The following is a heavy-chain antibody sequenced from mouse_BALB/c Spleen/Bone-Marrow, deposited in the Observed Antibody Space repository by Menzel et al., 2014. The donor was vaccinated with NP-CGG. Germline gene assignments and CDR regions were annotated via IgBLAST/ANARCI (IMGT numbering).Heavy chain of an antibody. CDR3: ARILYWYFDV. Sequence: QVHVKQSGPELVKPGASVKISCKASGYTFTDYYINWGKQKPGQGLEWIGWIYPGSGNTKYNEKFKGKATLTVDTSSSTAYMQLSSLTSEDTAVYFCARILYWYFDVWGAGTTVTVSS. CDR1: GYTFTDYY. V-gene: IGHV1-84*02. J-gene: IGHJ1*01. CDR2: IYPGSGNT.